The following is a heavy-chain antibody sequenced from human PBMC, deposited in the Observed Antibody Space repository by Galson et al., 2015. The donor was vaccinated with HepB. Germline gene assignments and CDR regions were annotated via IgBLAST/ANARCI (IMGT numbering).Heavy chain of an antibody. CDR3: ARDLGNREGAAAGFIDY. Sequence: SLRLSCAASGFTFSSYAMHWVRQAPGKGLEWVAVISYDGSNKYYADSVKGRFTISRDNSKNTLYLQMNSLRAEDTAVYYCARDLGNREGAAAGFIDYWGQGTLVTVSS. V-gene: IGHV3-30-3*01. CDR1: GFTFSSYA. J-gene: IGHJ4*02. D-gene: IGHD6-13*01. CDR2: ISYDGSNK.